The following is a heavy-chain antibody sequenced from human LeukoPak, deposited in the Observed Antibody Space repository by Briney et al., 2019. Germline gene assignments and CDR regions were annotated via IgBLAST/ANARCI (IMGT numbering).Heavy chain of an antibody. CDR1: GGSISSSNW. CDR3: ASTPDVLLWFGEYLGYYYYMDV. Sequence: SETLSLTCAVSGGSISSSNWWSWVRQPPGKGLEWIGEIYHSGSTNYNPSLKSRVTISVDKSKNQFSLKLSSVTAADTAVYYCASTPDVLLWFGEYLGYYYYMDVWGKGTTVTVSS. V-gene: IGHV4-4*02. CDR2: IYHSGST. D-gene: IGHD3-10*01. J-gene: IGHJ6*03.